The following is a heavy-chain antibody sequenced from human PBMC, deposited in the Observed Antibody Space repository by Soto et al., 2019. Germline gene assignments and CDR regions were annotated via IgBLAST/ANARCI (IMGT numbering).Heavy chain of an antibody. CDR1: GGTFSSYA. Sequence: SVKVSCKASGGTFSSYAISWVRQAPGQGLEWMGGIIPIFGTANYAQKFQGRVTITADESTSTAYMELSSLRSEDTAVYYCARSYGDLYYYYYGMDVWGQGTTVTVS. CDR2: IIPIFGTA. J-gene: IGHJ6*02. V-gene: IGHV1-69*13. D-gene: IGHD4-17*01. CDR3: ARSYGDLYYYYYGMDV.